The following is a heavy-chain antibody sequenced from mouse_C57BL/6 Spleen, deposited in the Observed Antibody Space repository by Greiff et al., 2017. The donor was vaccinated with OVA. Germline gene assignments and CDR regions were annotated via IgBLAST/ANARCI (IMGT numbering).Heavy chain of an antibody. CDR3: TRPGTTKDYAMDY. V-gene: IGHV6-6*01. Sequence: EVKVEESGGGLVQPGGSMKLSCAASGFTFSDAWMDWVRQSPEKGLEWVAEIRNKANNHATYYAESWKGRFTISRDNSTSIVYLQMNSLRAEDTGIYYCTRPGTTKDYAMDYWGQGTSVTVSS. J-gene: IGHJ4*01. CDR2: IRNKANNHAT. D-gene: IGHD1-1*01. CDR1: GFTFSDAW.